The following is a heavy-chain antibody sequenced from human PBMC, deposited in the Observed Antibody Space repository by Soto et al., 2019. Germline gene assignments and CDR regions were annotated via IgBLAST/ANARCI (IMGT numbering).Heavy chain of an antibody. J-gene: IGHJ5*02. D-gene: IGHD4-17*01. V-gene: IGHV1-18*01. CDR1: GYTFTSYG. CDR3: ARDFGVYGDYVDPCWFDP. CDR2: ISAYNGNT. Sequence: ASVKVSCKASGYTFTSYGISWVRQAPGQGLEWMGWISAYNGNTNYAQKLQGRVTVTTDTSTSTAYMELRSLRSDDTAVYYCARDFGVYGDYVDPCWFDPWGQGTLVTVSS.